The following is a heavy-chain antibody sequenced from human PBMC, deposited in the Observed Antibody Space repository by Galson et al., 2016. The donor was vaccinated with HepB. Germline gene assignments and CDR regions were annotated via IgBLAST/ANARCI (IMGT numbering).Heavy chain of an antibody. J-gene: IGHJ1*01. D-gene: IGHD3-3*01. Sequence: SLRLSCAASGFTFSNFGMSWVRQAPGKGLEWVSLISGSGSSTSYADSMEGRFTISRDNSKNTLYLQMSSLSPDDTAVYYCARDGVRWSPVEYFHHWGQGTLVSVSS. CDR1: GFTFSNFG. CDR3: ARDGVRWSPVEYFHH. V-gene: IGHV3-23*01. CDR2: ISGSGSST.